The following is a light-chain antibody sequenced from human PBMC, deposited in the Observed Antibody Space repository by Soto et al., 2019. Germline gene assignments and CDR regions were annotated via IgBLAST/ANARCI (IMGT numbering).Light chain of an antibody. Sequence: QSVLTHPPSASGSPGQSVTISCTGTSTDVGGYNYISWYQHHPGKGPKLIIYEVSERPSGVPDRFSGSKSGNTASLTVSGLQAEDEADYYCSSYTGGNPSYVFGTGTKVTVL. CDR3: SSYTGGNPSYV. V-gene: IGLV2-8*01. CDR1: STDVGGYNY. CDR2: EVS. J-gene: IGLJ1*01.